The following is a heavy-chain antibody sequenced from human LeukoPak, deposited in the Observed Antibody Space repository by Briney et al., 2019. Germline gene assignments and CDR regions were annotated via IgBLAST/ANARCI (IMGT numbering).Heavy chain of an antibody. CDR2: IYYSGST. Sequence: SETLSLTCIVSGGSITISRFYWGWIRQPPGKGLEWIGTIYYSGSTYYNPSHKSRVTISADTSKNQFSLNLSSVTAADTGVYYCARHVSSDLRIVVVTSDWYFDRWGRGTLVTVSS. CDR3: ARHVSSDLRIVVVTSDWYFDR. CDR1: GGSITISRFY. V-gene: IGHV4-39*01. J-gene: IGHJ2*01. D-gene: IGHD2-21*02.